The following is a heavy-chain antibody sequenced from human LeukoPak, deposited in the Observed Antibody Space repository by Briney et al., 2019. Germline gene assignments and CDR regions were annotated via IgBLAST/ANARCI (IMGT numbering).Heavy chain of an antibody. Sequence: PGGSLRLSCAASGFTFSSYAMTWVRQAPGEGLEWVANINEDGSERNYVDSVKGRFTISRDNAKNSVYLQMNSLRGDDTAVYYCARDRPITVSGVVILPWGQGTLVTVSS. CDR1: GFTFSSYA. V-gene: IGHV3-7*01. D-gene: IGHD3-3*01. CDR2: INEDGSER. J-gene: IGHJ5*02. CDR3: ARDRPITVSGVVILP.